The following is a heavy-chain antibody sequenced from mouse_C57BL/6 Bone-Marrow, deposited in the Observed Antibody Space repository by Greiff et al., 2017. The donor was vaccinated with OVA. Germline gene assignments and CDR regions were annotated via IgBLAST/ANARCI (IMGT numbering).Heavy chain of an antibody. V-gene: IGHV1-39*01. CDR1: GYSFTDYN. CDR2: INPNYGTT. D-gene: IGHD1-1*01. J-gene: IGHJ4*01. CDR3: AIENYYGIYAMDY. Sequence: VQLQQSGPELVKPGASVKISCKASGYSFTDYNMNWVKQSNGQSLEWIGVINPNYGTTSYNQKFKGKATLTVDQSSSTAYMQLNSLTSEDSAVYYCAIENYYGIYAMDYWGQGTSVTVSS.